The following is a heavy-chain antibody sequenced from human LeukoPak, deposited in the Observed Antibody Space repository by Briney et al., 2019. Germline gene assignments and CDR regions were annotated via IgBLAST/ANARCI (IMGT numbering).Heavy chain of an antibody. CDR1: GLTFSNSA. Sequence: SVKVSCKTSGLTFSNSAVQWVRQARGQPLEWIGWIIVGSGITNYAQKVQERITITRDMSTSTAFMELRSLGSEDTAVYYCAAEIYGGNSDCCSFDIWGQGTVVTVSS. J-gene: IGHJ3*02. CDR2: IIVGSGIT. V-gene: IGHV1-58*01. CDR3: AAEIYGGNSDCCSFDI. D-gene: IGHD4-23*01.